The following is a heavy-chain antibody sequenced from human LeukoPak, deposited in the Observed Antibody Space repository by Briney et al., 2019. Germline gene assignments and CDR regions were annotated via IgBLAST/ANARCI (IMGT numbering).Heavy chain of an antibody. V-gene: IGHV4-59*01. CDR2: IYYSGSA. J-gene: IGHJ4*02. CDR1: GRSISSYY. Sequence: AGTLSLTCTVSGRSISSYYWSWIRQPPGKGLEGIGYIYYSGSANYNPSLKSRVTISVDTSKHQFSLKLSSVTAADTAVYYCARASLSPEPRYFDYWGQGTLVTVSS. D-gene: IGHD1-14*01. CDR3: ARASLSPEPRYFDY.